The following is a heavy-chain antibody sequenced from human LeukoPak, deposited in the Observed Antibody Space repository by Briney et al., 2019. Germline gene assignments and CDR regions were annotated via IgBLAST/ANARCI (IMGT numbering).Heavy chain of an antibody. CDR2: ISTSSNRI. Sequence: GGSLRLSCAASGFTFSSYGMNWVHQAPGQGLEWVSYISTSSNRIDYAASVKGRFTMSRDNAKNLLYLQMNSLRDEDTAMYYCARVSAPGTSGWYFGYWGQGTLVTVSS. CDR1: GFTFSSYG. J-gene: IGHJ4*02. V-gene: IGHV3-48*02. D-gene: IGHD6-19*01. CDR3: ARVSAPGTSGWYFGY.